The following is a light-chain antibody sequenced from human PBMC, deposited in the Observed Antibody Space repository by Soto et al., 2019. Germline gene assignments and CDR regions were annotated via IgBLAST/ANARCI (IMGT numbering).Light chain of an antibody. V-gene: IGLV1-47*01. CDR3: SAWDDSLNGVV. CDR1: SSNIGSAY. Sequence: QSVLTQPPSASGTPGQTVTISCSGSSSNIGSAYIYWYQHLPGTAPKLLIYRNNQRPSGVPDRFSGSASGTSASLAISGLQADDEADYYCSAWDDSLNGVVFGGGTKLTVL. CDR2: RNN. J-gene: IGLJ2*01.